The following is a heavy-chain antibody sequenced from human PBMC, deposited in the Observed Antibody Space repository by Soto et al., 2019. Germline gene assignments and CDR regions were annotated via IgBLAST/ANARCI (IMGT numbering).Heavy chain of an antibody. CDR2: IWYDGSNK. CDR1: GFTFSSYG. J-gene: IGHJ6*02. D-gene: IGHD3-9*01. V-gene: IGHV3-33*01. CDR3: ARDYDILTAYYYYGMDV. Sequence: QVQLVESGGGVVQPGRSLRLSCAASGFTFSSYGMHWVRQAPGKGLERVAVIWYDGSNKYYADSVKGRFTISRDNSKNTLYLQMNSLRAEDTAVYYCARDYDILTAYYYYGMDVWGQGTTVTVSS.